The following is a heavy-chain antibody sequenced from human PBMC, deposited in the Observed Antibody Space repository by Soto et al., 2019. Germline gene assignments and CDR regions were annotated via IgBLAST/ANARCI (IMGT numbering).Heavy chain of an antibody. CDR2: ISYSGNT. V-gene: IGHV4-59*01. J-gene: IGHJ4*02. D-gene: IGHD2-8*01. CDR1: GGSISNFY. Sequence: SETLSLTCTVSGGSISNFYWSWIRQPPGEGLEWIGYISYSGNTNYNPSLKSRVSISVDTSKNQLSLNLTSVTAADTAVYYCARAPMVLSRSYFDSWGQGTPVTVSS. CDR3: ARAPMVLSRSYFDS.